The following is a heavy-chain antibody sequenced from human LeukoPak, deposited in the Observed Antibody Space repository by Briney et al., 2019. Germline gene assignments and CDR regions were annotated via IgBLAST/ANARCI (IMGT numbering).Heavy chain of an antibody. CDR1: GYTFTSYY. CDR3: ARTPPPTIVGAHYFDY. V-gene: IGHV1-46*01. J-gene: IGHJ4*02. Sequence: ASVKVSCKASGYTFTSYYMHWVRQAPGQGLEWMGIINPSGGSTSYAQKFQGRVTMTTDTSTSTAYMELRSLRCDDTAVYYCARTPPPTIVGAHYFDYWGQGSLVTVSS. CDR2: INPSGGST. D-gene: IGHD1-26*01.